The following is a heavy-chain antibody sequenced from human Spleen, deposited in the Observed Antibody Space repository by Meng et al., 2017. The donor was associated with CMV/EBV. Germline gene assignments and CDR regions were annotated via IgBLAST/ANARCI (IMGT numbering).Heavy chain of an antibody. V-gene: IGHV1-18*01. CDR2: ISAYNGNT. D-gene: IGHD1-1*01. J-gene: IGHJ4*02. CDR1: EYTVTKDG. CDR3: ARQDRYNWNDRDY. Sequence: KATEYTVTKDGITWGRQAPGQGLEWMEWISAYNGNTNYAQKLQGRGTMTTDTSTSTAYMELRSLRSDDTAVYYCARQDRYNWNDRDYWGQGTLVTVSS.